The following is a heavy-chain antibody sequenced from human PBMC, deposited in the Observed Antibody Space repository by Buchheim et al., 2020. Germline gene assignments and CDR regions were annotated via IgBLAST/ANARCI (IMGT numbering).Heavy chain of an antibody. V-gene: IGHV3-23*01. CDR1: GFSFSSYA. Sequence: EVQLLESGGGLVQPGGSLRLSCAASGFSFSSYAMSWVRQAPGKGLEWVSAVSGSGGSTYYAESVKGRFTISRDNSKNTLYLQLNTLRVEDTAIYYCARDLENTPGRFFDYWGQGTL. J-gene: IGHJ4*02. CDR2: VSGSGGST. D-gene: IGHD3-10*01. CDR3: ARDLENTPGRFFDY.